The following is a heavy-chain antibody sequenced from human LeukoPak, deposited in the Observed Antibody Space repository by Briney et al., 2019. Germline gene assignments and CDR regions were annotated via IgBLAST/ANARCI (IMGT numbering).Heavy chain of an antibody. CDR1: GGSISSYY. CDR2: IYYSGST. V-gene: IGHV4-59*01. J-gene: IGHJ4*02. D-gene: IGHD2-2*01. Sequence: SETLSLTCTVSGGSISSYYWSWIRQPPGKGLEWIGYIYYSGSTNYNPSLKSRVTISVDTSKNQFSLKLSSVTAADTAVYYCARCVGSCLYYFDYWGQGTLVTVSS. CDR3: ARCVGSCLYYFDY.